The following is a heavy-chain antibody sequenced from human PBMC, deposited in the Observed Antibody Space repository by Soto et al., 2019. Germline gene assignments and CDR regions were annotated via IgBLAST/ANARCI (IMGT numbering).Heavy chain of an antibody. CDR2: IWYDGSNK. Sequence: GGSLRLSCAASGFTFSSYGMHWVRQAPGKGLEWVAVIWYDGSNKYYADSVKGRFTISRDNSKNTLYLQMNSLRAEDTAVYYCARDQGYYYDSSGYLDYGMDAWGQGTTVTVSS. D-gene: IGHD3-22*01. J-gene: IGHJ6*02. CDR3: ARDQGYYYDSSGYLDYGMDA. V-gene: IGHV3-33*01. CDR1: GFTFSSYG.